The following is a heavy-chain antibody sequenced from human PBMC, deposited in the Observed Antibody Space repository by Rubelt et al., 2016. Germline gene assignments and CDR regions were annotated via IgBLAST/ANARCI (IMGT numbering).Heavy chain of an antibody. Sequence: QLVESGGGLVQPGRSLRLSCTASGFAFNDYAMHWVRQAPGKGLEWVSGISWNSGSMAYADSLKGRFTISRDNAQDPLYLQMDSLRPDDTAEYYCARDLSVGPPNFAYWGQGTLVTVSS. J-gene: IGHJ4*02. CDR2: ISWNSGSM. CDR3: ARDLSVGPPNFAY. CDR1: GFAFNDYA. D-gene: IGHD1-26*01. V-gene: IGHV3-9*01.